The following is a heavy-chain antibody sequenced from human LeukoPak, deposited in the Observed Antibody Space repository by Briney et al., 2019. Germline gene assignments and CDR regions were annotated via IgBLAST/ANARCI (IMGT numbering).Heavy chain of an antibody. V-gene: IGHV3-7*02. D-gene: IGHD4-17*01. J-gene: IGHJ4*02. CDR3: AKNGEEFDY. Sequence: GGSLRLSCAASGFTFSGYEMNWVRQAPGKGLEWVANINQDGREKYYVDSVKGRFTISRDNAKNSLYLQMHNLRAEDTAVYYCAKNGEEFDYWGQGTLVTVSS. CDR2: INQDGREK. CDR1: GFTFSGYE.